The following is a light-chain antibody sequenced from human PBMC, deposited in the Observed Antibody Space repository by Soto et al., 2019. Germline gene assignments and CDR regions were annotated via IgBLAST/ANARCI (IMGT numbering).Light chain of an antibody. V-gene: IGLV2-23*01. J-gene: IGLJ3*02. CDR2: EGS. CDR3: CSYAGSKV. Sequence: QSALTQPASVSGSPGQSITISCTGTSSDVGSYNFVSWYQQHPGKAPKVMIYEGSKRPSGVSNRFSGSKSGNTASLTISGLQAEDEGDYYCCSYAGSKVFGGGTKVTVL. CDR1: SSDVGSYNF.